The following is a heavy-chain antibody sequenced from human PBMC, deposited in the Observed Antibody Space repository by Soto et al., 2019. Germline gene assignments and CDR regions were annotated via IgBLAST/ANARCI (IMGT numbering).Heavy chain of an antibody. CDR2: ISYDGSNK. CDR1: GFTFSSYA. J-gene: IGHJ4*02. Sequence: PVGSLRLSCAASGFTFSSYAMHWVRQAPGKGLEWVAVISYDGSNKYYADSVKGRFTISRGNSKNTLYLHMNSLRAEDTAVYYCARGPSSLTRFDYWGQGTLVTVSS. V-gene: IGHV3-30-3*01. CDR3: ARGPSSLTRFDY. D-gene: IGHD2-2*01.